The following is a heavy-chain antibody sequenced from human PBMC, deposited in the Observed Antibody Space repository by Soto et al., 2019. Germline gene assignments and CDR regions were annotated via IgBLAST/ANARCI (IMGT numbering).Heavy chain of an antibody. D-gene: IGHD2-2*01. CDR1: GFTFSGFT. CDR2: ISRRGETI. Sequence: EVQLVESGGGLVQPGGSLRLSCAASGFTFSGFTMNWVRQAPGKGLEWVSYISRRGETIYYADSVKGRFTISRDNAENSMYLQMNSLREEDTAVYYCASRNLADCSGTSCLYYFDYWGQGTLVTVSS. CDR3: ASRNLADCSGTSCLYYFDY. J-gene: IGHJ4*02. V-gene: IGHV3-48*02.